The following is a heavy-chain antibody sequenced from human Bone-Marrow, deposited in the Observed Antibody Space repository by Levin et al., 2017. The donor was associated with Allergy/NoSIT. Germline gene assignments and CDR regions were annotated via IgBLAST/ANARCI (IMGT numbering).Heavy chain of an antibody. V-gene: IGHV3-48*02. J-gene: IGHJ4*02. CDR3: ARGSYSGYCGGDCSPPFDY. Sequence: GGSLRLSCAASGFTFSSYSMNWVRQAPGKGLEWVSYISSSSSTIYYADSVKGRFTISRDNAKNSLYLQMNSLRDEDTAVYYCARGSYSGYCGGDCSPPFDYWGQGTLVTVSS. D-gene: IGHD2-21*02. CDR2: ISSSSSTI. CDR1: GFTFSSYS.